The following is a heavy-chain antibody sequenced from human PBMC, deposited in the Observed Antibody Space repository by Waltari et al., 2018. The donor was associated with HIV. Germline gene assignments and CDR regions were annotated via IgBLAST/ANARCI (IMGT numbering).Heavy chain of an antibody. CDR1: GYTFSAYT. J-gene: IGHJ6*02. V-gene: IGHV1-18*01. D-gene: IGHD3-10*01. CDR3: ARGVSIVRGVMIRGHMDV. CDR2: ISGYNGNT. Sequence: VQLVQSGAEMRKPGASVKVSCRASGYTFSAYTISWVRRAPGQGLEWMGWISGYNGNTNYAQKFQGRVNMTTDTSTSTAHMELRSLRSDDTAVYYCARGVSIVRGVMIRGHMDVWGQGTTVTVSS.